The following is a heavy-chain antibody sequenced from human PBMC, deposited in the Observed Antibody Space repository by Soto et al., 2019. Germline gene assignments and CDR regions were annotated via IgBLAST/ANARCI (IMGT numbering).Heavy chain of an antibody. Sequence: EVQLLESGGGLVQPGGSLRLSCAASGFTFSSYAMSWVRQAPGKGLEWVSGITGSGDNRYYADSVKGRFTISRDNSKNTLYLQMNSLRVEDTTVFYCAKVYGNFWDPLDYWGQGTLVTVSS. D-gene: IGHD4-17*01. J-gene: IGHJ4*02. CDR2: ITGSGDNR. V-gene: IGHV3-23*01. CDR3: AKVYGNFWDPLDY. CDR1: GFTFSSYA.